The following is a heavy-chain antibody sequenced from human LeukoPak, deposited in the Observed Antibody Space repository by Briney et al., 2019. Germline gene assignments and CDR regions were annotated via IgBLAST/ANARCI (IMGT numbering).Heavy chain of an antibody. Sequence: GGSLRLSCAASGFTFSSYAMHWVRQAPGKGLEWVAVISYDGSNKYYADSVKGRFTISRDNSKNTLYLQMNSLRAEDTAVYYCARGYSGSPGGFDYWGQGTLVTVSS. CDR1: GFTFSSYA. D-gene: IGHD1-26*01. J-gene: IGHJ4*02. CDR2: ISYDGSNK. CDR3: ARGYSGSPGGFDY. V-gene: IGHV3-30*04.